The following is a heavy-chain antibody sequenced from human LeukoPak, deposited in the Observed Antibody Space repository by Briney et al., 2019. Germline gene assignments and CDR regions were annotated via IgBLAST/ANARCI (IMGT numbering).Heavy chain of an antibody. CDR1: GYSFTSYW. J-gene: IGHJ4*02. V-gene: IGHV5-51*01. CDR2: IYPGDSDT. CDR3: ARLRRAKIAAAGSYYFDY. Sequence: GESLEISCKGSGYSFTSYWIGWVRQMPGKGLEWMGIIYPGDSDTRYSPSFQGQVTISADKSISTAYLQWSSLKASDTAMYYCARLRRAKIAAAGSYYFDYWGQGTLVTVSS. D-gene: IGHD6-13*01.